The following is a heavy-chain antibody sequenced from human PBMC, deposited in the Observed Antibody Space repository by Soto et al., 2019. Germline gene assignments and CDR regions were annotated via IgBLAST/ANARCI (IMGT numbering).Heavy chain of an antibody. J-gene: IGHJ4*02. CDR3: ARRYGYSFDY. Sequence: PSETLSLTCPVSGGSISSYYLSWIRQPPGKGLEWIGYIYNSGRTNYNPSLKSRVTISVDTSKNQFSLKLSSVTAADTAVYYCARRYGYSFDYWGQGTLVTVSS. CDR1: GGSISSYY. D-gene: IGHD1-1*01. V-gene: IGHV4-59*08. CDR2: IYNSGRT.